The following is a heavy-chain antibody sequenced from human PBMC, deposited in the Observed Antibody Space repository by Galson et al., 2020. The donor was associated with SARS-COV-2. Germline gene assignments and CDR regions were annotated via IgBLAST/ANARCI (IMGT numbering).Heavy chain of an antibody. CDR3: ARGRWLREVLSFLYYFDY. V-gene: IGHV4-34*01. CDR1: VGSFTTHY. D-gene: IGHD5-12*01. J-gene: IGHJ4*02. Sequence: SETLSLTCAVYVGSFTTHYRTWIRQTPGKGLEWIGEINHSGSTNYNPSLKSRVTISIDTSTNQFSLKLNSVTAADTAVYYCARGRWLREVLSFLYYFDYWGQGTLVTVSS. CDR2: INHSGST.